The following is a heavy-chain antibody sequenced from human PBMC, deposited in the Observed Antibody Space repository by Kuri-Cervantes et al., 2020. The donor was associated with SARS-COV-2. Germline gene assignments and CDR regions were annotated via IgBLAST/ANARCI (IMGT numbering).Heavy chain of an antibody. D-gene: IGHD1-26*01. CDR2: VRGKANNYAT. CDR3: ARVQSGSYVGYFDY. CDR1: GFLFSASA. V-gene: IGHV3-73*01. J-gene: IGHJ4*02. Sequence: GGSLRLSCEVSGFLFSASAIHWVRQASGKGLEWVGRVRGKANNYATAYAASVKGRFTISRDNSKSTLFLQMNSLRAEDTAVYYCARVQSGSYVGYFDYWGQGTLVTVSS.